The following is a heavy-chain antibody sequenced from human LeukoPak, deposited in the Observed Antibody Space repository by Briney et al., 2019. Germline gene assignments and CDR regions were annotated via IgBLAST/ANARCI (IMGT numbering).Heavy chain of an antibody. Sequence: PSETLSLTCTVSGGSISSGGYYWSWIRQPPGKGLEWIGYIYHSGSTYYNPSLKSRVTISVDRSKNQFSLKLSSVTAADTAVYYCATFQVGATTDFGYWGQGTLVTVSS. D-gene: IGHD1-26*01. J-gene: IGHJ4*02. V-gene: IGHV4-30-2*01. CDR2: IYHSGST. CDR1: GGSISSGGYY. CDR3: ATFQVGATTDFGY.